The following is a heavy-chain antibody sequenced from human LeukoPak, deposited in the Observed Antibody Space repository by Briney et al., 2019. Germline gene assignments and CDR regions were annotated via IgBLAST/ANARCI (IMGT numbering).Heavy chain of an antibody. D-gene: IGHD2-8*01. J-gene: IGHJ4*02. CDR3: ARRRGYGSPPTNEKVFDYFDS. CDR1: GYSFTNYW. CDR2: IYPGDSDT. V-gene: IGHV5-51*01. Sequence: GEALKISCKGSGYSFTNYWIGWVRQMPGKGLEWMGIIYPGDSDTRYNPSFQGQVIISADKSIDTAYLQWSSLKASGAAMYYCARRRGYGSPPTNEKVFDYFDSWGQGALVTVSS.